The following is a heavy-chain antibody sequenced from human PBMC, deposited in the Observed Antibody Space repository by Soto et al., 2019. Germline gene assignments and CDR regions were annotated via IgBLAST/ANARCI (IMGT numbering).Heavy chain of an antibody. V-gene: IGHV3-53*01. J-gene: IGHJ4*02. CDR2: MHRGGST. Sequence: GGSLRLSCVVSGFSVSGSSIFWVRQATGKWLEWVSLMHRGGSTDNADSVKGRFTTSRDKSKNTLYLHMNGLRVEDTAVYYCARVNTTLVDHFDCWGQGXLVTVYS. CDR1: GFSVSGSS. D-gene: IGHD5-18*01. CDR3: ARVNTTLVDHFDC.